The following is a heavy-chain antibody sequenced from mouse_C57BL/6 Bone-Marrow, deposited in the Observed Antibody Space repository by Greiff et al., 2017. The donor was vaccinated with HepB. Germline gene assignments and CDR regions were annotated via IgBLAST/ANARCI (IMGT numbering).Heavy chain of an antibody. D-gene: IGHD2-2*01. J-gene: IGHJ4*01. CDR1: GYSITSCYY. Sequence: EVQLVESGPGLVKPSQSLSLTCSVTGYSITSCYYWNWIRQFPGNKLEWMGYISYDGSNNYNPSLKNRISITRDTSKNQFFLKLNSVTTEDTATYYCARDDGYEIYYAMDYWGQGTSVTVSS. V-gene: IGHV3-6*01. CDR2: ISYDGSN. CDR3: ARDDGYEIYYAMDY.